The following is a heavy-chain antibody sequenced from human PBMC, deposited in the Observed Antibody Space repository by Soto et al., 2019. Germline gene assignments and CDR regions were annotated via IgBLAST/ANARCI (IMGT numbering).Heavy chain of an antibody. J-gene: IGHJ3*02. D-gene: IGHD3-9*01. CDR3: ARASRILTGYRPFDI. CDR2: INHSGST. V-gene: IGHV4-34*01. CDR1: GGSFSGYY. Sequence: TSETLSLTCAVYGGSFSGYYWSWIRQPPGKGLEWIGEINHSGSTNYNPSLKSRVTISVDTSKKQFSLKLSSVTAADTAVYYCARASRILTGYRPFDIWGQGTMVTVSS.